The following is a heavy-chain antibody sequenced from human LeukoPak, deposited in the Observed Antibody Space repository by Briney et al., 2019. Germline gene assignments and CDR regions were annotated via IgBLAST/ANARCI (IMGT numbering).Heavy chain of an antibody. D-gene: IGHD3-9*01. Sequence: PGGPLRLSCAASGFTFSNYAMTWVRQAPGKGLECVSLISGSGGSTHYVDSVKGRFTTSRDNSKNTLYLQMNSLRAEDTAVYYCAKQATGNYGIYDYWGQGTLVTVSS. CDR1: GFTFSNYA. CDR3: AKQATGNYGIYDY. V-gene: IGHV3-23*01. J-gene: IGHJ4*02. CDR2: ISGSGGST.